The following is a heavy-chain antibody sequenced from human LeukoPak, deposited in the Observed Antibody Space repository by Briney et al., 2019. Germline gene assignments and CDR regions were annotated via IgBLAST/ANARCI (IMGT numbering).Heavy chain of an antibody. V-gene: IGHV3-30*18. CDR1: GFIFSNYG. J-gene: IGHJ4*02. CDR2: TSYDGSKK. Sequence: GSLRLSCAASGFIFSNYGMHWVRQAPGKGLEWVAVTSYDGSKKYHADSVKGRFTISRDNSKNTLYLQMNSLRAEDTAVYYCAKDSKYYYDSRGYSYFDYWGQGTLVTVSS. CDR3: AKDSKYYYDSRGYSYFDY. D-gene: IGHD3-22*01.